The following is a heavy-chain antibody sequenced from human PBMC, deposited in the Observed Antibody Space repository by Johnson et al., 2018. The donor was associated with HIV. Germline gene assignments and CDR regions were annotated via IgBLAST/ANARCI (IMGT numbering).Heavy chain of an antibody. V-gene: IGHV3-33*03. CDR2: TWYDGSIK. Sequence: QVQLVESGGGVVQPGSSLRLSCVASGFTFSKYGMHWVRQAPGKGLEWVAVTWYDGSIKYYVDSVKGRFTISRDNAKNSLYLQMNSLRAEDTAVYYCATTFCTSCSVGKFGALDIWGQGTMVTVSS. J-gene: IGHJ3*02. CDR3: ATTFCTSCSVGKFGALDI. CDR1: GFTFSKYG. D-gene: IGHD2-2*01.